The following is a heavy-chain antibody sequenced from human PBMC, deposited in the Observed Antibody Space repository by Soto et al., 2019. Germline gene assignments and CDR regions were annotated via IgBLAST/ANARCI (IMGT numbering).Heavy chain of an antibody. CDR2: IYYSGST. J-gene: IGHJ4*02. CDR3: AREDRYSPDY. Sequence: SETLSLTCTVSGGSISSGGYYWSWIRQHPGKGLEWIGYIYYSGSTYYNPSLKSQVTISVDTSKNQFSLKLSSVTAADTAVYYCAREDRYSPDYWGQGTLVTVSS. V-gene: IGHV4-31*01. D-gene: IGHD3-16*02. CDR1: GGSISSGGYY.